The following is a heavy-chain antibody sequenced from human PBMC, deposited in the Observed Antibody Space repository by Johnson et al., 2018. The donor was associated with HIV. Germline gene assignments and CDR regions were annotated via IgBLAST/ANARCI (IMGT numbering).Heavy chain of an antibody. D-gene: IGHD6-19*01. CDR1: RFTFSDYY. J-gene: IGHJ3*02. CDR2: INWNGGST. V-gene: IGHV3-20*04. Sequence: MLLVESGGGLVKPGGSLRLSCAASRFTFSDYYMSWVRQAPGKGLEWVSGINWNGGSTGYADSVKGRFTISRDNAKNSLYLQMNSLRAEDTALYYCARVIAVAGKILAFDIWGQGTMVTVSS. CDR3: ARVIAVAGKILAFDI.